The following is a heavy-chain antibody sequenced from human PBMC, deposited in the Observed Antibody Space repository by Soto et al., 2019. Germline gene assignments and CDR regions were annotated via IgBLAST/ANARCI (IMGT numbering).Heavy chain of an antibody. D-gene: IGHD1-26*01. V-gene: IGHV5-51*01. CDR3: ARKYSGSYYDYFDY. Sequence: GESLKISCKGSGYKFTSYLIGWVRPMHGKGLEWMGFIYPGDSDTRYSPSFQGQVTISADKSISTAYLQWSSLKASDTAMYYCARKYSGSYYDYFDYWGQGTMVTVSS. CDR2: IYPGDSDT. J-gene: IGHJ4*02. CDR1: GYKFTSYL.